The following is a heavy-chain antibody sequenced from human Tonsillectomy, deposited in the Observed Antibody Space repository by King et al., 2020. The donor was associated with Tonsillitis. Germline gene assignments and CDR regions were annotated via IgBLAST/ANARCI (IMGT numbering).Heavy chain of an antibody. Sequence: QLQESGPGLVKPSETLSLTCTVSGGSVSSGSYYWSWIRQPPGKGLEWIGYIYYSGSTNYNPSLKSRVTISVDTSKNQFSLKLSSVTAADTAVYYCARAERLLWFGELLGYFDYWGQGTLVTVSS. CDR1: GGSVSSGSYY. V-gene: IGHV4-61*01. CDR3: ARAERLLWFGELLGYFDY. J-gene: IGHJ4*02. D-gene: IGHD3-10*01. CDR2: IYYSGST.